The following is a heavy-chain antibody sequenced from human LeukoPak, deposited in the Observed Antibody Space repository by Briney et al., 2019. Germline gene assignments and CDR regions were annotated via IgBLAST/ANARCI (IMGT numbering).Heavy chain of an antibody. CDR2: ISGSGGST. CDR3: AKAKEGLLWFGELFNYYYGMDV. V-gene: IGHV3-23*01. CDR1: GSTFSSYA. D-gene: IGHD3-10*01. Sequence: GGSLRLSCAASGSTFSSYAMSWVRQAPGKGLEWVSAISGSGGSTYYADSVKGRFTISRDNSKNTLYLQMNSLRAEDTAVYYCAKAKEGLLWFGELFNYYYGMDVWSQGTTVTVSS. J-gene: IGHJ6*02.